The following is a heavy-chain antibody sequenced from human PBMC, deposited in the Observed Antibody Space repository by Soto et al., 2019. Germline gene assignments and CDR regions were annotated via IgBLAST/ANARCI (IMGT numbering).Heavy chain of an antibody. V-gene: IGHV3-11*01. CDR3: ARETNDLEPYYYYYGMDV. Sequence: GGSLRLSCAASGFTFSDYYMSWIRQAPGKGLEWVSYISSSGSTIYYADSVKGRFTISRDNAKNSLYLQMNSLRAEDTAVYYCARETNDLEPYYYYYGMDVWGQGTTVTVSS. J-gene: IGHJ6*02. D-gene: IGHD1-1*01. CDR1: GFTFSDYY. CDR2: ISSSGSTI.